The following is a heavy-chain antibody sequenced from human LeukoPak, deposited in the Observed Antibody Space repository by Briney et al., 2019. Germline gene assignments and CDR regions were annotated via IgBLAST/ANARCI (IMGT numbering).Heavy chain of an antibody. CDR3: AKARYCSSTSCYGVLETFDY. CDR2: IRYDGSNK. J-gene: IGHJ4*02. V-gene: IGHV3-30*02. Sequence: PGGSLRLSCAASGFTFSSYGMHWVRQAPGKGLEWVAFIRYDGSNKYYADSVKGRFTISRDNSKNTLYLQMNSLRAEDTAVYYCAKARYCSSTSCYGVLETFDYWGQGTLVTVSS. CDR1: GFTFSSYG. D-gene: IGHD2-2*01.